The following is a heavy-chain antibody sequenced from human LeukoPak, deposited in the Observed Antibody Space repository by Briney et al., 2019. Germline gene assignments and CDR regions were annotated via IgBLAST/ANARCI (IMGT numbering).Heavy chain of an antibody. CDR2: ISYDGSNK. D-gene: IGHD3-22*01. V-gene: IGHV3-30-3*01. CDR3: ARDDTYYDSSGYYVY. CDR1: GFTFSSYA. Sequence: GGSLRLPCAASGFTFSSYAMHWVREAPGKGLEWVAVISYDGSNKYYADSVKGRFTISRDNSKNTLYLQMNSLRAEDTAVYYCARDDTYYDSSGYYVYWGQGTLVTVSS. J-gene: IGHJ4*02.